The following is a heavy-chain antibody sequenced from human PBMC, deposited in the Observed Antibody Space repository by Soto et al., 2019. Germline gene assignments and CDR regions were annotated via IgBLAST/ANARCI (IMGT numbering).Heavy chain of an antibody. CDR3: ARGKTNYFFDL. V-gene: IGHV4-30-2*01. D-gene: IGHD3-10*01. J-gene: IGHJ4*02. Sequence: LSLTCTVSGGSISRGDFSWTWIRQPPGKGLEWVGYIYRSGSTYYNPSLKSPVSISLDKSKNQFSLNLTSVTAADTAVYYCARGKTNYFFDLWGQGHLVTVSS. CDR2: IYRSGST. CDR1: GGSISRGDFS.